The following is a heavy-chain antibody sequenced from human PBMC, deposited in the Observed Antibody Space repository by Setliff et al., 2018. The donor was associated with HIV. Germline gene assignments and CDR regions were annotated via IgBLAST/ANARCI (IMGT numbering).Heavy chain of an antibody. CDR2: IIPIFGTA. D-gene: IGHD3-10*01. V-gene: IGHV1-69*13. J-gene: IGHJ4*01. Sequence: SVKVSCKASGGAFGSYAISWVRQAPGQGLEWMGGIIPIFGTAKYPLKFQGRVTITAAESTSTAHMELSRLRSDDTAVYFCVRGALLAAFDFDYWGQGTLVTVSS. CDR3: VRGALLAAFDFDY. CDR1: GGAFGSYA.